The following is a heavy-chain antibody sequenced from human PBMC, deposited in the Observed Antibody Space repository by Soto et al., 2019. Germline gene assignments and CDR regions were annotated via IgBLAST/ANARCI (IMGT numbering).Heavy chain of an antibody. CDR1: GGSISSGGYY. J-gene: IGHJ6*02. CDR3: ATGGRLGYYYYGMDV. CDR2: IYYSGST. Sequence: QVQLQESGPGLVKPSQTLSLTCTVSGGSISSGGYYWSWIRQHPGKGLEWIGYIYYSGSTYYNPSLKSRVTISVDTSKNHFSLKLSSVTAADTAVYYCATGGRLGYYYYGMDVSGQGTTVTLSS. V-gene: IGHV4-31*03. D-gene: IGHD3-16*01.